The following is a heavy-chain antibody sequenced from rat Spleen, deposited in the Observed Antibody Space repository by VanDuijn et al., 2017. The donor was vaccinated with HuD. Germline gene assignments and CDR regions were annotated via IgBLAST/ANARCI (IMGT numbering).Heavy chain of an antibody. J-gene: IGHJ3*01. CDR1: GLSLTSNR. V-gene: IGHV2-47*01. D-gene: IGHD1-11*01. Sequence: QVQLTESGPGLVQPSQTLYLTCTVSGLSLTSNRVSWIRQPPGKGLEWMAVIWSNGGTDYNSAIKSRLSISRDTSKSQVFLKMNSLQTEDTAMYFCARTYGGYTSHWFAYWGQGTLVTVSS. CDR2: IWSNGGT. CDR3: ARTYGGYTSHWFAY.